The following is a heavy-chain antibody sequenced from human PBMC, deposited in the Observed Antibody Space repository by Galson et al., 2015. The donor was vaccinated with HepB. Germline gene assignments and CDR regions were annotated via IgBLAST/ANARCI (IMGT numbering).Heavy chain of an antibody. Sequence: SLRLSCAASGFTFSSYSMNWVRQAPGKGLEWVSSISSSSSYIYYADSVKGRFTISRDNAKNSLYLQMNSLRAEDTAVYYCARDRDDKLGYCSGGSCHFNNHRAYWGPEAFDIWGQGTMVTVSS. D-gene: IGHD2-15*01. CDR3: ARDRDDKLGYCSGGSCHFNNHRAYWGPEAFDI. V-gene: IGHV3-21*01. CDR1: GFTFSSYS. J-gene: IGHJ3*02. CDR2: ISSSSSYI.